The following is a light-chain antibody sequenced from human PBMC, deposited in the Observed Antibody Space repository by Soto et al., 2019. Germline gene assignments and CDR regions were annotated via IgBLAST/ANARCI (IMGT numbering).Light chain of an antibody. CDR3: QQYDNLPLT. V-gene: IGKV1-33*01. Sequence: DIQMTQSPSSLSASVGDRVTITCQASQDISKYLNWYQQKPGKAPKLLIYDATKLETGVPSRFSGSGSGTDFTFTISSLQPEDIATYYCQQYDNLPLTFGGGTKVEIK. CDR1: QDISKY. J-gene: IGKJ4*01. CDR2: DAT.